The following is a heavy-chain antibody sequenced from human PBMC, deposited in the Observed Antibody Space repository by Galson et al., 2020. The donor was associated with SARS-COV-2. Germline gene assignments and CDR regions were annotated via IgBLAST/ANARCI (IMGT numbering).Heavy chain of an antibody. Sequence: GGSLRLSCAASGFTFSSYSMNWVRQAPGKGLEWVSSISSSSSYIYYADSVKGRFTISRDNAKNSLYLQMNSLRAEDTAVYYCASDKRDYYDSSGYYYLAPVEADYWGQGTLVTVSS. J-gene: IGHJ4*02. V-gene: IGHV3-21*01. CDR3: ASDKRDYYDSSGYYYLAPVEADY. D-gene: IGHD3-22*01. CDR2: ISSSSSYI. CDR1: GFTFSSYS.